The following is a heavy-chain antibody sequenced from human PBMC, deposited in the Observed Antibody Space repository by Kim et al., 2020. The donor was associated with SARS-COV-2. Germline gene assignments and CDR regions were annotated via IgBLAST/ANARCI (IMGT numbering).Heavy chain of an antibody. Sequence: GGSLRLSCAASGFTFSSYWMSWVRQAPGKGLEWVANIKQDGSEKYYVDSVKGRFTISRDNAKNSLYLQMNSLRAEDTAVYYCARDGYYDILTGYYPLLDYWGQGTLVTVSS. CDR2: IKQDGSEK. CDR3: ARDGYYDILTGYYPLLDY. J-gene: IGHJ4*02. CDR1: GFTFSSYW. V-gene: IGHV3-7*01. D-gene: IGHD3-9*01.